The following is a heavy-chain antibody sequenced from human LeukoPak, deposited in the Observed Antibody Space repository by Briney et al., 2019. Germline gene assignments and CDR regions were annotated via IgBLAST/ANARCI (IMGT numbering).Heavy chain of an antibody. CDR3: ARDQEGFDY. CDR1: GYTFTSYG. CDR2: IYPRDGST. V-gene: IGHV1-46*01. Sequence: ASVTVSCKASGYTFTSYGISWVRQAPGQGLEWMGMIYPRDGSTSYAQKFQGRVTVTRDTSTSTVHMELSGLRSEDTAVYYCARDQEGFDYWGQGTLVTVSS. J-gene: IGHJ4*02.